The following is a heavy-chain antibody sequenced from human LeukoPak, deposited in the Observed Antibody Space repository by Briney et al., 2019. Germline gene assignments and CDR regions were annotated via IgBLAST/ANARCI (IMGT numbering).Heavy chain of an antibody. CDR3: ARDSALSAYYYDSSGYYPYFDY. CDR2: ISTSSRT. Sequence: PGGSLRLSCSASGFTFSRYAMSWVRQAPGKGLEWVSLISTSSRTHYADSVKGRFTISRDNSKDTMYLQMNTLRVEDTALYYCARDSALSAYYYDSSGYYPYFDYWGQGTLVTVSS. CDR1: GFTFSRYA. V-gene: IGHV3-23*01. D-gene: IGHD3-22*01. J-gene: IGHJ4*02.